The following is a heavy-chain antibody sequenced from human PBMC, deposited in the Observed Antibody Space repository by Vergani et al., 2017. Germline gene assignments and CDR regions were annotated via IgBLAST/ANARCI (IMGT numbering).Heavy chain of an antibody. V-gene: IGHV3-23*01. CDR1: GFTLSTYA. CDR2: LTGGGGST. Sequence: EVQLLESGGSLKQPGGSVRLSCAASGFTLSTYAMHWVRQAPGKGLEWVSALTGGGGSTYYADSFKGLFIISRDNSRDTLYLQMNSLRPEDTATYYCVKDAVSYENFFDSWGQGTLVTVSS. D-gene: IGHD1-26*01. CDR3: VKDAVSYENFFDS. J-gene: IGHJ4*02.